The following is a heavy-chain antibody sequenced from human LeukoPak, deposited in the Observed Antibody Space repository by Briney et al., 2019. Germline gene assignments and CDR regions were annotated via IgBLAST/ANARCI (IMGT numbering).Heavy chain of an antibody. CDR1: GGTFSRAA. J-gene: IGHJ4*02. CDR3: SSTPGYCSDGLCYNGRYLDY. V-gene: IGHV1-69*13. CDR2: IIPIFDTA. D-gene: IGHD2-15*01. Sequence: GASVKVSCKAIGGTFSRAAISWVRQAPGQGLEWMGRIIPIFDTADYAQKFQGRVTITADESTTTAYMELASLRSEDTATYYCSSTPGYCSDGLCYNGRYLDYWGQGTLVTVSS.